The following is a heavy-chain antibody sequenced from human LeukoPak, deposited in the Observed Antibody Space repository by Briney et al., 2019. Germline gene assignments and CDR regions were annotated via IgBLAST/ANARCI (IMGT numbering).Heavy chain of an antibody. CDR2: ISGSGGST. D-gene: IGHD6-19*01. CDR1: GFTFSSYA. V-gene: IGHV3-23*01. CDR3: AKGRSGWYGSVPRGVAFDI. Sequence: PGGSLRLSCAASGFTFSSYAMSWVRQAPGKGLEWVSAISGSGGSTYYADSVKGRFTISRDNSKNTLYLQMNSLRAEDTAVYYCAKGRSGWYGSVPRGVAFDIWGQGTMVTVSS. J-gene: IGHJ3*02.